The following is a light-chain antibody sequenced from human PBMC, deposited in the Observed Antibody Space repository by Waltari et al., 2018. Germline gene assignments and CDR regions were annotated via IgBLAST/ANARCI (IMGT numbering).Light chain of an antibody. Sequence: QLVLTQSPSASASLEASVKLTCTLTGKSSPNPTARHQLQPEKGPRYLMNVNSDVSHDKADGIPERFSGSSAGAERYLIISRLQSDDEADYFCQTWGMNIQVFGGGTRLTVL. CDR2: VNSDVSH. CDR1: GKSSPNP. J-gene: IGLJ3*02. V-gene: IGLV4-69*01. CDR3: QTWGMNIQV.